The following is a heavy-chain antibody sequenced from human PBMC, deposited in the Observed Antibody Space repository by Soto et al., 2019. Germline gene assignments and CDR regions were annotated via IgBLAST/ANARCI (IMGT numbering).Heavy chain of an antibody. Sequence: GGSLRLSCASSGFTFSSYWMSLVRQAPGKRLEWVANINQDGSEKYYVDSVKGRFTISRDNAKNSLYLQMNSLRAEDTAVYYCARVSGTYCSGGSCYFDYYYYYMDVWGKGTTVTVSS. CDR3: ARVSGTYCSGGSCYFDYYYYYMDV. V-gene: IGHV3-7*01. CDR2: INQDGSEK. D-gene: IGHD2-15*01. CDR1: GFTFSSYW. J-gene: IGHJ6*03.